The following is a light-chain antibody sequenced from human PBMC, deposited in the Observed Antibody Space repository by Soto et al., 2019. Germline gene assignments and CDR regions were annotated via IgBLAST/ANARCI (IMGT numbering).Light chain of an antibody. Sequence: SYELTQPPSVSVSPGQTASITCSGDKLGNKFVSWYQQKPGQSPVLVIFQDTKRPSVIPERFSGSNSGNTATLTISGTQAMDEADYYCQAWDISTVVFGGGTKLTVL. V-gene: IGLV3-1*01. J-gene: IGLJ2*01. CDR2: QDT. CDR3: QAWDISTVV. CDR1: KLGNKF.